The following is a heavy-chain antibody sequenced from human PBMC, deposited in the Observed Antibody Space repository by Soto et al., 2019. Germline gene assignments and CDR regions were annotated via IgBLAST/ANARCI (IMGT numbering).Heavy chain of an antibody. CDR1: GFTVNSYA. CDR3: VLSSSYYYGMDV. J-gene: IGHJ6*02. V-gene: IGHV3-23*01. D-gene: IGHD6-13*01. CDR2: ISGSGGST. Sequence: PGGSLRLSCSASGFTVNSYAMSWVRQAPGKGLEWVSAISGSGGSTYYADSVKGRFTISRENAKNSLYLQMNSLRAGDTAVYYCVLSSSYYYGMDVWGQGTTVTVSS.